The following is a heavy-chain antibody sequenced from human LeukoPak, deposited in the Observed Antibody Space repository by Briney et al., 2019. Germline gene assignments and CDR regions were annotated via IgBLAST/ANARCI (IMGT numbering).Heavy chain of an antibody. D-gene: IGHD3-10*01. V-gene: IGHV3-7*04. J-gene: IGHJ3*02. CDR2: IKEDGSEI. CDR3: AKDWPQYYYGSGSYYPNPPDI. Sequence: GGSLRLSCAASGFTFSTYWMSWVRQAPGKGLEWVAGIKEDGSEIWYVESVKGRFTISRDNSKNTLYLQMNSLRAEDTAVFYCAKDWPQYYYGSGSYYPNPPDIWGQGTMVTVSS. CDR1: GFTFSTYW.